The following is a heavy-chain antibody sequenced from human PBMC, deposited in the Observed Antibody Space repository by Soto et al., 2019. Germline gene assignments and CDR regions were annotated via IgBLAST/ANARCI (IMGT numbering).Heavy chain of an antibody. D-gene: IGHD5-12*01. V-gene: IGHV3-11*01. CDR2: ISSSGSTI. CDR1: GFTCSDYY. CDR3: ARGNVDIVATITGYYYGMDV. Sequence: TGRALRLSCADSGFTCSDYYMSWIRQAPGKGLEWVSYISSSGSTIYYADSVKGRFTISRDNAKNSLYLQMSSLRAEDTAVYYCARGNVDIVATITGYYYGMDVWGQGTTVTVSS. J-gene: IGHJ6*02.